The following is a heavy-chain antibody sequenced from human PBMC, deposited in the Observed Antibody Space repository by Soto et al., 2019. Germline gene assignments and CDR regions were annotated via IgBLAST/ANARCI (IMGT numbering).Heavy chain of an antibody. Sequence: VASVKVSCKASGYTFSRYYIYWVRQAPGQGLEWMGAINPSGGITTYAQKFQGRVTMTSDTSTRTVYMELSSLRSEDTAVYYCARPKGLAPYHYYYGMDVWGQGTTVTVSS. J-gene: IGHJ6*02. CDR2: INPSGGIT. D-gene: IGHD5-12*01. CDR3: ARPKGLAPYHYYYGMDV. V-gene: IGHV1-46*01. CDR1: GYTFSRYY.